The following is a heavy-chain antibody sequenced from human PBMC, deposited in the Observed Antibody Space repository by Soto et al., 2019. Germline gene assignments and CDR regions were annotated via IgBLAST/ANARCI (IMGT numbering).Heavy chain of an antibody. D-gene: IGHD1-26*01. CDR1: GYSFTTYW. J-gene: IGHJ4*02. Sequence: PGESLKISCEGSGYSFTTYWIAWVRQMPGKGLECMGIIYPGDSDTRYSPSFQGQVTISADKSINTAYLQWSSLKASDSAIYYCGEPHETPLRCAHWGEGRPDTGSS. V-gene: IGHV5-51*01. CDR2: IYPGDSDT. CDR3: GEPHETPLRCAH.